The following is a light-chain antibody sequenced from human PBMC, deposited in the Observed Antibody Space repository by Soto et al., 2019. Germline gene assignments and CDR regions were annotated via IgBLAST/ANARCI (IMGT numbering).Light chain of an antibody. Sequence: DIQMTQSPSTLSASVGDRVTITCRASQGITTWLAWFQQKPGKAPKLLIYKASSLESGVPSRFSGSGYETELTLTISSLQPDDFATYYCQQYNSYPRTFGQGTKVEIK. CDR1: QGITTW. V-gene: IGKV1-5*03. J-gene: IGKJ1*01. CDR3: QQYNSYPRT. CDR2: KAS.